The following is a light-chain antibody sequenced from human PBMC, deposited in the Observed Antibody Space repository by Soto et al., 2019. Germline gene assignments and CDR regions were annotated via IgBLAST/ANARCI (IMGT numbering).Light chain of an antibody. J-gene: IGKJ2*01. Sequence: DIVLTQTPLSSPVTLGQPASISCRSSQSLVHSDGNTYLSWLQQRPGQPPRLLIYKVSNRFSGVPDRLSGSEEVTEFTLKISRVEAEDVGVYYCMQATQYRPYTFGQGTKLEIK. CDR2: KVS. CDR3: MQATQYRPYT. CDR1: QSLVHSDGNTY. V-gene: IGKV2-24*01.